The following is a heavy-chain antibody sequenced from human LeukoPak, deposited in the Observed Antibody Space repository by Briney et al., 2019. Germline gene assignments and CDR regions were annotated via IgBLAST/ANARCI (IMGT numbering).Heavy chain of an antibody. D-gene: IGHD2-21*02. Sequence: GGSLRLSCAASGFTFSNYWMTWVRQGPGEGLEWLANINLDGSETHFVDSVKGRFTISRDNAKNSLSLQMSGLRVEDTAVYYCARDDSDGLRWGHGTQVTVSS. J-gene: IGHJ4*01. V-gene: IGHV3-7*01. CDR1: GFTFSNYW. CDR3: ARDDSDGLR. CDR2: INLDGSET.